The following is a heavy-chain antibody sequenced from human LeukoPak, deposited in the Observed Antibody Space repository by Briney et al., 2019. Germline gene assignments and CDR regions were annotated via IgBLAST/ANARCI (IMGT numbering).Heavy chain of an antibody. V-gene: IGHV3-30-3*01. Sequence: PGGSLRLSCAASGFTFSSYAMHWVRQAPGKGLEWVAVISYDGSNKYYADSVKGRFTISRDNSKNTLYLQMNSLRAEDTAVYYCAKTGVVAATRGPFDYWGQGTLVTVSS. CDR3: AKTGVVAATRGPFDY. CDR1: GFTFSSYA. J-gene: IGHJ4*02. CDR2: ISYDGSNK. D-gene: IGHD2-15*01.